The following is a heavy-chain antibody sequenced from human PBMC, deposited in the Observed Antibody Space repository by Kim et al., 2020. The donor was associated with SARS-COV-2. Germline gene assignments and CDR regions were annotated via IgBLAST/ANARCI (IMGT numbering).Heavy chain of an antibody. J-gene: IGHJ5*02. Sequence: KFQGRVTITRDTSASTAYMELSSLRSEDTAVYYCAREGRVSGWKYNWFDPWGQGTLVTVSS. V-gene: IGHV1-3*01. D-gene: IGHD6-19*01. CDR3: AREGRVSGWKYNWFDP.